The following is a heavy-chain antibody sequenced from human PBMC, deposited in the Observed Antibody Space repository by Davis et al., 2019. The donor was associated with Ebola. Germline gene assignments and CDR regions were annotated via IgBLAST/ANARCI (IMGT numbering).Heavy chain of an antibody. Sequence: GSLRLSCAVYGGSFSGYYWSWIRQPPGKGLEWIGEINHSGSTNYNPSLKSRVTISVDTSKNQFSLKLSSVTAADTAVYHCASGSNYQYYYYGMDVWGQGTTVTVSS. CDR1: GGSFSGYY. D-gene: IGHD4-11*01. CDR2: INHSGST. J-gene: IGHJ6*02. V-gene: IGHV4-34*01. CDR3: ASGSNYQYYYYGMDV.